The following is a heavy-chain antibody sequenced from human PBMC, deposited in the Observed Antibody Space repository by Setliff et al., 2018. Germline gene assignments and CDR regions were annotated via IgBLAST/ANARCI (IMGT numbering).Heavy chain of an antibody. Sequence: GASVKVSCKASGYTFTDYYMHWVRQAPGQGLEWMGWINPNSAGTNYAQKFRGWVTMTRDTSINTDYLELRSLRSEDTAVYYCAKDFHYCSGPGCYSFVPFDYWGQGTRVTVSS. CDR3: AKDFHYCSGPGCYSFVPFDY. D-gene: IGHD2-15*01. J-gene: IGHJ4*02. CDR2: INPNSAGT. V-gene: IGHV1-2*04. CDR1: GYTFTDYY.